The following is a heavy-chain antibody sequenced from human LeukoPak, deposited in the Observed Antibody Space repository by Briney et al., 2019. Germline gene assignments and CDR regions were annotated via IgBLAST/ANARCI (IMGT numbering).Heavy chain of an antibody. J-gene: IGHJ3*02. V-gene: IGHV4-59*12. CDR3: ARDLRIELWSYDAFDI. D-gene: IGHD5-18*01. CDR2: IYYSGST. Sequence: SETLSLTCSVSGDSISNYYWSWIRQPPGKGLEWIGSIYYSGSTYYNPSLKSRVTISVDTSKNHFSLKLSSVTAADTAVYYCARDLRIELWSYDAFDIWGQGTMVTVSS. CDR1: GDSISNYY.